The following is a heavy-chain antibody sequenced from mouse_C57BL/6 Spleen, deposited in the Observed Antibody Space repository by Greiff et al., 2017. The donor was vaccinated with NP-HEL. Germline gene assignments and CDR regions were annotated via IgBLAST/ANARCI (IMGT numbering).Heavy chain of an antibody. CDR2: IDPSDSYT. Sequence: QVQLQQSGAELVKPGASVKLSCKASGYTFTSYWMQWVKQRPGQGLEWIGEIDPSDSYTNYNQKFKGKATLTVDTSSSTAYMQRSSLTSEDSAVYYCAGYYGSSRNWYFDGWGTGTTVTVSS. D-gene: IGHD1-1*01. J-gene: IGHJ1*03. CDR3: AGYYGSSRNWYFDG. CDR1: GYTFTSYW. V-gene: IGHV1-50*01.